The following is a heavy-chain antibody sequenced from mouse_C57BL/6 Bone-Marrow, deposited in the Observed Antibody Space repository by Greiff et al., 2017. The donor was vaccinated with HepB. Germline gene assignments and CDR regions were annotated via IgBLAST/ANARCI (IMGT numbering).Heavy chain of an antibody. Sequence: VQLQQSGPELVKPGASVKISCKASGYTFTDYYMNWVKQSHGKSLEWIGDINPNNGGTSYNQKFKGKATLTVDKSSSTAYMELRSLTSEDSAVYYCARSWDYGSSLTWGQGTLVTVSA. CDR2: INPNNGGT. CDR1: GYTFTDYY. J-gene: IGHJ3*01. D-gene: IGHD1-1*01. CDR3: ARSWDYGSSLT. V-gene: IGHV1-26*01.